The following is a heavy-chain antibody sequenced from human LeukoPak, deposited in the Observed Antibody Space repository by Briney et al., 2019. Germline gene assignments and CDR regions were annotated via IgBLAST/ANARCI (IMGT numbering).Heavy chain of an antibody. J-gene: IGHJ3*02. CDR3: ARDSVAVAGSDAFDI. CDR2: ISGSSRTI. Sequence: GGSLRLSCAASGFTFSIYEMKWVRQAPGKGLEWVSYISGSSRTIFYAGSVKGRFTISRDNTKNSLYLQMNSLRAEDTAVYFCARDSVAVAGSDAFDIWGQGTMVSVSS. D-gene: IGHD6-19*01. V-gene: IGHV3-48*03. CDR1: GFTFSIYE.